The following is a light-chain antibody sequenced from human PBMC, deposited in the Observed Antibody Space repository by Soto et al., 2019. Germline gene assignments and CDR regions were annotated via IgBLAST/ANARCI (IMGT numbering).Light chain of an antibody. J-gene: IGKJ5*01. V-gene: IGKV3-11*01. Sequence: EIVLTQSPATLSLSPGERATLSCRASPSVANFVAWYQQKPAQAPRLLIYGAFKRATGIPARFSGIVSGTDFTLPIRGLEPEDSAAYYGQQRNIWPTVTFGPGTRLEIK. CDR3: QQRNIWPTVT. CDR1: PSVANF. CDR2: GAF.